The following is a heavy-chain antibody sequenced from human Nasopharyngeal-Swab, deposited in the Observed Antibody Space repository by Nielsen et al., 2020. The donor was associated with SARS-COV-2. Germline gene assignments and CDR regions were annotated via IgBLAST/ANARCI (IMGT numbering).Heavy chain of an antibody. CDR2: ISYDGSNK. Sequence: VRQAPGKGLEWVAVISYDGSNKYYADPVKGRFTISRDNSKNTLYLQMNSLRAEDTAVYYCARGPGDGMDVWGQGTTVTVSS. V-gene: IGHV3-30-3*01. D-gene: IGHD3-10*01. J-gene: IGHJ6*02. CDR3: ARGPGDGMDV.